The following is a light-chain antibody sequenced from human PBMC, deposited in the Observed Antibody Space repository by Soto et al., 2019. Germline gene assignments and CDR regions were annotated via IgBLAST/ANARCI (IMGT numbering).Light chain of an antibody. Sequence: QSVLTQPASVSGTPGQSITVSCIGTSSDIGRYNYVSWYQQHPGRAPKLIIRDVSSRPSGVPTRFSGSKSGNSASLTISGLQVEDEDYYFCSSYASSNAQLFGGGTKVTVL. CDR3: SSYASSNAQL. V-gene: IGLV2-14*03. CDR1: SSDIGRYNY. CDR2: DVS. J-gene: IGLJ2*01.